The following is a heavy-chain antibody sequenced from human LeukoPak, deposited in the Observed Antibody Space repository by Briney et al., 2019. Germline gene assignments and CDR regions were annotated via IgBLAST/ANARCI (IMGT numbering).Heavy chain of an antibody. CDR2: IYSGGST. Sequence: PGGSLGLSCAASGFTVSSNYMSWGRQAPGKGLEWVSVIYSGGSTYYADSVKGRFTISRDNSKNTLYLQMNSLRAEDTAVYYCARDKNGWRYFDYLGQGTLVTVSS. V-gene: IGHV3-66*01. J-gene: IGHJ4*02. CDR1: GFTVSSNY. D-gene: IGHD5-24*01. CDR3: ARDKNGWRYFDY.